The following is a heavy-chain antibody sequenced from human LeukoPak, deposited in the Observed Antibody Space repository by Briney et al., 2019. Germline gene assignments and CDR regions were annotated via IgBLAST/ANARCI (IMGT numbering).Heavy chain of an antibody. D-gene: IGHD2-2*01. CDR2: ISGSGGST. Sequence: GGSLRLAWAAAGFTLSSYAMSWVRQAAGEGLEWVSAISGSGGSTYYAGSVKGRFTISRGTSKNTLWRQVDSLRAEDTAVYYCAKAHPYRSNYWGQGTLVTVSS. CDR3: AKAHPYRSNY. J-gene: IGHJ4*02. V-gene: IGHV3-23*01. CDR1: GFTLSSYA.